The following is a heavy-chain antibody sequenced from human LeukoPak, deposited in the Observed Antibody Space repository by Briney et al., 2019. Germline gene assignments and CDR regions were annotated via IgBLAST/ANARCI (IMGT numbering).Heavy chain of an antibody. CDR3: ARDGEMATITSWFDP. CDR2: IYSGGST. CDR1: GFTFSSYA. V-gene: IGHV3-23*03. J-gene: IGHJ5*02. D-gene: IGHD5-24*01. Sequence: GGSLRLSCAASGFTFSSYAMSWVRQAPGKGLEWVSVIYSGGSTYYADSVKGRFIISRDNAKNSLYLHMNSLRAEDTAVYYCARDGEMATITSWFDPWGQGTLVTVSS.